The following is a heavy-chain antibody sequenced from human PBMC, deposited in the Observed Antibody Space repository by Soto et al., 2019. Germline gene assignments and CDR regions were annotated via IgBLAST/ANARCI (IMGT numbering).Heavy chain of an antibody. J-gene: IGHJ6*02. Sequence: QVHLQQRSAGLLKPSETLSLNCVVSGESFSGYYWSWIRQTPGMGLEWIGEVDHRGSTTYNPSLKNRASISIDSSKNLFSLELTSVTAADTALYFCARYEYGNSLYGVDVWGQGTRVTVSS. CDR2: VDHRGST. CDR1: GESFSGYY. D-gene: IGHD1-7*01. V-gene: IGHV4-34*02. CDR3: ARYEYGNSLYGVDV.